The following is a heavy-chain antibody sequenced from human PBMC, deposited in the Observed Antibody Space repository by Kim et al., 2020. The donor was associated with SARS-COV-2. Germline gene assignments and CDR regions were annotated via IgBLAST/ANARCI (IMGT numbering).Heavy chain of an antibody. V-gene: IGHV3-48*02. J-gene: IGHJ3*02. CDR1: GFTLSRYS. Sequence: GGTRRLSCATSGFTLSRYSMNWVRQAPGKGLEWVSHISDVSTTTKYADSVKGRFTISRDNTKNSLYLQMNGLRDEDTAVYYCVRENYWAFDIWGQGTMVT. CDR3: VRENYWAFDI. D-gene: IGHD1-7*01. CDR2: ISDVSTTT.